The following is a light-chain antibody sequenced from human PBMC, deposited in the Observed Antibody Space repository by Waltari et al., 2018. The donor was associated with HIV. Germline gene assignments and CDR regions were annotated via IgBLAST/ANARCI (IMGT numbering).Light chain of an antibody. CDR1: QNIGNY. CDR2: DAS. Sequence: EVVLTQYPSTLSLSQGERSTLSCRASQNIGNYLAWYQQKPGQAPRLLIYDASTRASGIPARFSGSGSGTDFTLTISSLEPEDVAVYYCQQRSNWPPVTFGQVTRLEI. J-gene: IGKJ5*01. CDR3: QQRSNWPPVT. V-gene: IGKV3-11*01.